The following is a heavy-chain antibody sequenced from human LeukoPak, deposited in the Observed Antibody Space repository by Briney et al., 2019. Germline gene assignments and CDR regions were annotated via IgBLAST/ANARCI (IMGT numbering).Heavy chain of an antibody. Sequence: PSETLSLTCAVYGGSFSGYYWSWIRQPPGKGLEWIGEINHSGSTNYNPSLKSRVTISVDTSKNQFSLKLSSVTAADTAVYYCARGGPGDYDFWSGYYKPNYYYYYMDVWGKGTTVTVSS. CDR1: GGSFSGYY. CDR2: INHSGST. V-gene: IGHV4-34*01. D-gene: IGHD3-3*01. CDR3: ARGGPGDYDFWSGYYKPNYYYYYMDV. J-gene: IGHJ6*03.